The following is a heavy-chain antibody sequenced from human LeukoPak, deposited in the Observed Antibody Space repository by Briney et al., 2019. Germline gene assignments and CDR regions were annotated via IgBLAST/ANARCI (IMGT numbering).Heavy chain of an antibody. J-gene: IGHJ5*02. D-gene: IGHD3-10*01. CDR3: ARLLLRPNWFVDP. Sequence: SETLSLTCTVSGASISSYYWGWIRQPPGKGLEWIGSIYYSGSTYYNPSLKSRVTISVDTSKNQFSLKLSSVTAADTAVYYCARLLLRPNWFVDPWGQGTLVTVSS. V-gene: IGHV4-39*01. CDR2: IYYSGST. CDR1: GASISSYY.